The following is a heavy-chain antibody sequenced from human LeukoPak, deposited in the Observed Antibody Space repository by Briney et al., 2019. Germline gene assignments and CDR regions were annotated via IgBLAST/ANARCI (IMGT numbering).Heavy chain of an antibody. V-gene: IGHV1-18*04. CDR3: ARDQEYYYGSGSYNPNWFDP. D-gene: IGHD3-10*01. J-gene: IGHJ5*02. Sequence: ASVKVSCKAPGYTFTSYGISWVRQAPGQGLEWMGWISAYNGNTNYAQKLQGRVTMTTDTSTSTAYMELRSLRSDDTAVYYCARDQEYYYGSGSYNPNWFDPWGQGTLVTVSS. CDR1: GYTFTSYG. CDR2: ISAYNGNT.